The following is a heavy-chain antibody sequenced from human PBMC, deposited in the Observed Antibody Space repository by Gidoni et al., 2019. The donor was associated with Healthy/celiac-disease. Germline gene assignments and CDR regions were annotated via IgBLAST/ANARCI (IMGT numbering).Heavy chain of an antibody. CDR1: GFTFSSYG. J-gene: IGHJ3*02. V-gene: IGHV3-33*01. CDR3: AREGYDSSRDAFDI. Sequence: QVQLVESGGGVVQPGRSLRLSWPASGFTFSSYGMHWVRQAPGKGLEGVAVIWYDGSNKYYADSVKGRFTISRDYSKNTLYLQMNSLRAEDTAVYYCAREGYDSSRDAFDIWGQGTMVTVSS. D-gene: IGHD3-22*01. CDR2: IWYDGSNK.